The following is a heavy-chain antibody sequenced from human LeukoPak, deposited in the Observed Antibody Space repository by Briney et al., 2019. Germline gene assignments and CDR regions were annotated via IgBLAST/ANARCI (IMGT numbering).Heavy chain of an antibody. Sequence: GASVKVSCKASGYTFTSYGISWVRQAPGQGLEWMGWISAYNGNTNYAQKLQGRVTMITDTSTSTAYMELRSLRSDDTAVYYCARDTRDYYGSGSPLRLWGQGTLVTVSS. CDR1: GYTFTSYG. CDR2: ISAYNGNT. CDR3: ARDTRDYYGSGSPLRL. J-gene: IGHJ4*02. V-gene: IGHV1-18*01. D-gene: IGHD3-10*01.